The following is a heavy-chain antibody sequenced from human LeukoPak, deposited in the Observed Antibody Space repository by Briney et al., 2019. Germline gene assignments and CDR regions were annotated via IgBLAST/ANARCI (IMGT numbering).Heavy chain of an antibody. J-gene: IGHJ4*02. CDR3: ARAIVVVVAATLGLCDY. Sequence: ASVKVSCKASGYTFTGYYMHWVRQAPGLGLEWMGWINPNSGGTNYAQKFQGRVTMTRDTSISTAYMELSRLRSDDTAVYYCARAIVVVVAATLGLCDYWGQGALVTVSS. CDR1: GYTFTGYY. D-gene: IGHD2-15*01. CDR2: INPNSGGT. V-gene: IGHV1-2*02.